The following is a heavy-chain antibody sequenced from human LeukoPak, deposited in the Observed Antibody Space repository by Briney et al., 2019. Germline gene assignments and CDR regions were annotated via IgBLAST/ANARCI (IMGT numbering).Heavy chain of an antibody. Sequence: GGSLRLSCAASGFTFSSYGMHWVRQAPGKGLEWVAVISYDGSNKYYADSVKGRFTISRDNSKNTLYLQMNSLRAEDTAVYYCAKGGRILTGYIDYWGQGTLVTVSS. CDR2: ISYDGSNK. CDR3: AKGGRILTGYIDY. V-gene: IGHV3-30*18. J-gene: IGHJ4*02. CDR1: GFTFSSYG. D-gene: IGHD3-9*01.